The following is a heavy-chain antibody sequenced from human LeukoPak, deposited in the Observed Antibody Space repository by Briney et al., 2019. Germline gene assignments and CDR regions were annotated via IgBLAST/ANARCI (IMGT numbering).Heavy chain of an antibody. Sequence: SETLSLTCTVSGGSISSGGYYWSWIRQHPGKGLEWIGYIYYSGSTYYNPSLKSRVTISVDTSKNQFSLKLSSVTAADTAVYYCARLAATGSDCWGQGTLVTVSS. J-gene: IGHJ4*02. CDR3: ARLAATGSDC. D-gene: IGHD6-13*01. V-gene: IGHV4-31*03. CDR2: IYYSGST. CDR1: GGSISSGGYY.